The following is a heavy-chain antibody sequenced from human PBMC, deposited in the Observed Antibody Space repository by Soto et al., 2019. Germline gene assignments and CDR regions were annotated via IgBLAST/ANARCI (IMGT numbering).Heavy chain of an antibody. CDR2: ISSSSSTI. J-gene: IGHJ4*02. CDR1: GFTFSSYS. Sequence: GGSLRLSCAASGFTFSSYSMNWVRQAPGKGLEWVSYISSSSSTIYYADSVKGRFTISRDNAKNSLYLQMNSLRDEDTAVYYCARGTYYYDSSGYLDYWGQGTLVTVSS. CDR3: ARGTYYYDSSGYLDY. V-gene: IGHV3-48*02. D-gene: IGHD3-22*01.